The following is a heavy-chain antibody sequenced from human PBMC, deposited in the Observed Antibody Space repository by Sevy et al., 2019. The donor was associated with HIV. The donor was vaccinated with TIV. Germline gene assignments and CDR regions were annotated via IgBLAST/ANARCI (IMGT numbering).Heavy chain of an antibody. D-gene: IGHD2-8*01. Sequence: SETLSLTCTVSGGSISSYYWSWIRQPPGKGLEWIGYIYYSGSTNYNPSLKSRVTISVDTSKNQFSLKLSSVTAADTAVYYCARTRRLMVNYGMVVWGQGTTVTVSS. CDR1: GGSISSYY. CDR2: IYYSGST. V-gene: IGHV4-59*01. J-gene: IGHJ6*02. CDR3: ARTRRLMVNYGMVV.